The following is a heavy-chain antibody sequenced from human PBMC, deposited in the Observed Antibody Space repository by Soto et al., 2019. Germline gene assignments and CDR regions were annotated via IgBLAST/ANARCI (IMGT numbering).Heavy chain of an antibody. CDR1: RFSLNTYG. CDR3: AKNSYGDSWNFGLDV. V-gene: IGHV3-23*01. Sequence: SGGSLRLSCTTSRFSLNTYGMTWVRRAPGKGLEWVSTLSASGSGSYYAESVKGWFTVSRDNSKNTMYLQMNSLRDEDTAVYYCAKNSYGDSWNFGLDVWGQGTTVTVSS. D-gene: IGHD4-17*01. CDR2: LSASGSGS. J-gene: IGHJ6*02.